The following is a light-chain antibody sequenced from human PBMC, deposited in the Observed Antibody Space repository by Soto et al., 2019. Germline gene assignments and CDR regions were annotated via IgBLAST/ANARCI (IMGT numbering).Light chain of an antibody. J-gene: IGLJ1*01. CDR3: SSYTSSSTYV. CDR2: EVS. V-gene: IGLV2-14*01. Sequence: QSVLTQPPSASGSPGQSVTISCTGTSSDVDAYKYVSWYQQHPGKAPKLMIYEVSNRPSGVSNRFSGSKSGNTASLTISGLQAEDEADYYCSSYTSSSTYVFGTGTKVTVL. CDR1: SSDVDAYKY.